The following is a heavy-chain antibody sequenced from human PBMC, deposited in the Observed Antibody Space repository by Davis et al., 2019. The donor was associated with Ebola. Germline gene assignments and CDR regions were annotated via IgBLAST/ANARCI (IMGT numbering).Heavy chain of an antibody. CDR2: IFYSLST. J-gene: IGHJ4*02. CDR3: AMPVGVYYHYFDY. CDR1: GGSIGTTILP. D-gene: IGHD1-26*01. V-gene: IGHV4-39*01. Sequence: SETLSLTCTVSGGSIGTTILPRGSSRKTPGKGPEGMGYIFYSLSTYYNPSLKSRVPWSVDTSKNQFSLKLSSATAADTAVYYCAMPVGVYYHYFDYWGQGTLVSVSS.